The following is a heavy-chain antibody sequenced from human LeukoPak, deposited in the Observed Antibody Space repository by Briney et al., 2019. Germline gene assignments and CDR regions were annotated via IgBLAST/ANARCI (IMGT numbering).Heavy chain of an antibody. CDR1: GFALSGYG. CDR3: AKETYDAFDI. V-gene: IGHV3-30*02. Sequence: GGSLRLSCGASGFALSGYGMHWVRQAPGKGLEWVAFIRYDGNSKYYVDSVKGRFTISRDNSKHTLYLQMNSLRAEDTAVYYCAKETYDAFDIWGQGTTVTVSS. CDR2: IRYDGNSK. J-gene: IGHJ3*02.